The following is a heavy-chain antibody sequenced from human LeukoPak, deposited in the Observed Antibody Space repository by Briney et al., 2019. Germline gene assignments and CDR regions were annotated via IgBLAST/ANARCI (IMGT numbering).Heavy chain of an antibody. Sequence: PSETLSLTCSVSGGSISSYYWSWIRQPPGKGLEWIGSIYHSGSTYYNPSLKSRVTISVDTSKNQFSLKLSSVTAADTAVYYCARKGSGSRDWGQGTLVTVSS. CDR1: GGSISSYY. CDR2: IYHSGST. V-gene: IGHV4-38-2*02. CDR3: ARKGSGSRD. D-gene: IGHD3-10*01. J-gene: IGHJ4*02.